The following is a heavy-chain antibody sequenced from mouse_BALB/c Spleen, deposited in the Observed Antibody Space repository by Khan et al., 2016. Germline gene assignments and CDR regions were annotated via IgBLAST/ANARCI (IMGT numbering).Heavy chain of an antibody. CDR1: GYSFTGYY. CDR3: ASPYGSSYVGFAY. Sequence: LVKTGASVKISCKASGYSFTGYYMHWVKQSHGKSLEWIGYITSYNGATSYNQKFKGKATFTVDTSSSTAYMQFNNLTSEDSAVYYCASPYGSSYVGFAYWGQGTLVTVSA. D-gene: IGHD1-1*01. CDR2: ITSYNGAT. J-gene: IGHJ3*01. V-gene: IGHV1S34*01.